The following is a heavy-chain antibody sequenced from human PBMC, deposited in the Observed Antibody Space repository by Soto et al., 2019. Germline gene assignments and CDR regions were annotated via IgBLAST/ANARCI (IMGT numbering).Heavy chain of an antibody. CDR2: ITATFGAV. CDR1: GGTFSSSA. V-gene: IGHV1-69*12. J-gene: IGHJ5*02. Sequence: QVQLVQSGAEVKKVGSSVKVSCKGSGGTFSSSAMSWMRQAPGQGLEWMGGITATFGAVNYAQKFQGRLTITADEFTDTAYMELSSLTSEDSAVYYCAIDRRTSSLCFDPWGQGTLVSVSS. D-gene: IGHD6-6*01. CDR3: AIDRRTSSLCFDP.